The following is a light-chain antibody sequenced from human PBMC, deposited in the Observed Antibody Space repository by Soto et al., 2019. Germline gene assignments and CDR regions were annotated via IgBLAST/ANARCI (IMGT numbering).Light chain of an antibody. CDR3: QQYDNWPPWT. CDR2: GAS. V-gene: IGKV3-15*01. Sequence: DTVVTQSPATLSVSPGETATLSCRASESVGSNLAWYQLKPGQAPRLLIYGASTRATGIPARLSGSGSGTEFTLTISSLQSEDSAVYYCQQYDNWPPWTFGQGTKVDIK. J-gene: IGKJ1*01. CDR1: ESVGSN.